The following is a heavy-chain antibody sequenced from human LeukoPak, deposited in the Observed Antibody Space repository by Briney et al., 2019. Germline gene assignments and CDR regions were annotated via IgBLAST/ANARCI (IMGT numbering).Heavy chain of an antibody. CDR1: GYTFTSYA. Sequence: ASVKVSCKASGYTFTSYAMHWVREAPAQRLECMGWINAGNGHTKYSQKFQGRVTITRDTSASTGYMELSSLRSEDTAVYYCAREGPNYYDSSGYTGFRSYYYYYGMDVWGQGTTVTVSS. CDR3: AREGPNYYDSSGYTGFRSYYYYYGMDV. D-gene: IGHD3-22*01. J-gene: IGHJ6*02. CDR2: INAGNGHT. V-gene: IGHV1-3*01.